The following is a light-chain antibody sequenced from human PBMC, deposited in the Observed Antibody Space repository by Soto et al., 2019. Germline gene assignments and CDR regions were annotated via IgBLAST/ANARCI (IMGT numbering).Light chain of an antibody. V-gene: IGKV3-20*01. J-gene: IGKJ1*01. CDR1: QSVSSSY. CDR3: QQYGSSGT. CDR2: GAS. Sequence: EIVLTQSPGTLSLSPGERATLSCRASQSVSSSYLAWYQQKPGQAPRLLIYGASNRATGIPDRFSGSGSGTDFTLTISRLEPEDVAVYYCQQYGSSGTFGQGTKVDIK.